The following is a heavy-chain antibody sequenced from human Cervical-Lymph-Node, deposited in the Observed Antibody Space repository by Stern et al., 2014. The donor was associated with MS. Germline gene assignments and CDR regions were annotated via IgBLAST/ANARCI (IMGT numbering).Heavy chain of an antibody. CDR1: GYTFTNYW. CDR2: IYPGDSDA. V-gene: IGHV5-51*01. D-gene: IGHD6-13*01. J-gene: IGHJ4*02. Sequence: VQLMQSGAEVKKPGESLRISCKASGYTFTNYWIGWVRQMPGKGLEWVGLIYPGDSDAKYNPSIQGQVTISADKSIATAYLQWRSLRASDTAMYFCARGSGYSTYWGQGTLVTVSS. CDR3: ARGSGYSTY.